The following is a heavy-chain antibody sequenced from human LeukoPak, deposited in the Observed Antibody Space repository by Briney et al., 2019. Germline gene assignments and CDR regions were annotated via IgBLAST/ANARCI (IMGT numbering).Heavy chain of an antibody. J-gene: IGHJ3*01. D-gene: IGHD3-16*02. V-gene: IGHV4-39*07. CDR3: ARDFYQTHALDV. CDR2: IYYSGST. Sequence: PSETLSLACTVSGGSINSSSYYWGWIRQPPGKGLEWIGSIYYSGSTYYNPSLESRVTISVDKSNNQFSVRLSSVTAADTAVYYCARDFYQTHALDVWGQGTLVTVSS. CDR1: GGSINSSSYY.